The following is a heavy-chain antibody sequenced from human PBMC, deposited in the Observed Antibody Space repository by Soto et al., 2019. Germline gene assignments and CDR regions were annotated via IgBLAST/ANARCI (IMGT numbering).Heavy chain of an antibody. CDR1: GGSIISGDNF. CDR3: ARDRPWPPNYHYYSMDV. Sequence: SETLSLTCTVSGGSIISGDNFWICIRQHPWKGLGWIGYIFYSGNTFYNPSLKSRLTISIDTSKNQFSLKLSSVTPADTAVYYCARDRPWPPNYHYYSMDVWGQGTAVTVSS. J-gene: IGHJ6*02. V-gene: IGHV4-31*03. D-gene: IGHD1-1*01. CDR2: IFYSGNT.